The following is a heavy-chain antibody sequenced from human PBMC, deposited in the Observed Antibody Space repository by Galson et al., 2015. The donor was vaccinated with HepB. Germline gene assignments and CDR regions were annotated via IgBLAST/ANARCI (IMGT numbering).Heavy chain of an antibody. V-gene: IGHV1-2*02. CDR2: INPNSGGT. CDR1: GYTFTGYY. J-gene: IGHJ3*02. D-gene: IGHD6-6*01. CDR3: ARDWSGSSSGAFDI. Sequence: SVKVSCKASGYTFTGYYMHWVRQAPGQGLEWMGWINPNSGGTNYAQKFQGRVTMTRDTSISTAYMELSRLRSDDTAVYYCARDWSGSSSGAFDIWGQGTMVTVSS.